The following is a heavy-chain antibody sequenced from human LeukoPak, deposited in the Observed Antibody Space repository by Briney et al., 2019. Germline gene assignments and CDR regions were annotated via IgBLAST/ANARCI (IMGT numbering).Heavy chain of an antibody. J-gene: IGHJ5*02. CDR1: GGSFSGYY. Sequence: PSETLSLTCAVYGGSFSGYYWSWIRQPPGKGLEWIGEINHSGSTNYNPSLKSRVTISVDTSKNQLSLKLSSVTAADTAVYYCARGSIAARVFDPWGQGTLVTVSS. V-gene: IGHV4-34*01. CDR2: INHSGST. D-gene: IGHD6-6*01. CDR3: ARGSIAARVFDP.